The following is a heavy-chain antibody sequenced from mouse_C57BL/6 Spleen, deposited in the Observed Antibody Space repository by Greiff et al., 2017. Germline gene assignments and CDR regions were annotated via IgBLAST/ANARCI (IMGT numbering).Heavy chain of an antibody. CDR2: IDPSDSYT. D-gene: IGHD3-3*01. V-gene: IGHV1-69*01. CDR3: ARGDRGFDY. CDR1: GYTFTSYW. J-gene: IGHJ2*01. Sequence: QVQLQQPGAELVMPGASVKLSCKASGYTFTSYWMHWVKQRPGQGLEWIGEIDPSDSYTNYNQKFKGKSTLTVDKSSSTSYMQLSSLTSEDSAVYYCARGDRGFDYWGQGTTLTVSS.